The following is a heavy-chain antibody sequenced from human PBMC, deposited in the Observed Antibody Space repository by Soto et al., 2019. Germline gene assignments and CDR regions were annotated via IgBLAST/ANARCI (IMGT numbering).Heavy chain of an antibody. V-gene: IGHV4-39*01. D-gene: IGHD3-3*01. CDR3: ARLRFFGVARGYFDN. Sequence: QLQLQESGPGLVKPSETLSLTCTVSGGPTSSSSYYWGWIRQPPGKGLEWVGSIYYSGETYYSPSLKSRVTISVDTSKNQFSLKLTSVTAADTAVYYCARLRFFGVARGYFDNWGQGTLVTVSS. J-gene: IGHJ4*02. CDR2: IYYSGET. CDR1: GGPTSSSSYY.